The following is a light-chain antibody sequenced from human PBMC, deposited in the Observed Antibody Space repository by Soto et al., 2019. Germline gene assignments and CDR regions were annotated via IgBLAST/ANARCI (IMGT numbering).Light chain of an antibody. J-gene: IGKJ1*01. CDR3: QQYNNWPPWT. Sequence: EIVMTQSPATLSVSPGERATLYCRASQSVSSNVSWYHQKPGQAPRLLIHGASTRATGIPARFSGSVSGTEFPLTISSLHSEYFAVYYCQQYNNWPPWTFGQGTKVEIK. V-gene: IGKV3-15*01. CDR1: QSVSSN. CDR2: GAS.